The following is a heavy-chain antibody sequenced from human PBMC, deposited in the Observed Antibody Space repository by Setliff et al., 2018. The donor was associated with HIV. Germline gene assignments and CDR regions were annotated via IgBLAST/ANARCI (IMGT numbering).Heavy chain of an antibody. V-gene: IGHV4-38-2*02. J-gene: IGHJ6*03. CDR2: IYHSGTT. CDR3: ARDGPLEGSYRYYYYYMDV. Sequence: PSETLSLTCAVPGYSISRGYYWGWIRQPPGKGLEWIGSIYHSGTTYYNPSLSSRVTISVDTSKNQFSLKLSSVTAADTAVYYCARDGPLEGSYRYYYYYMDVWGKGTTVTVSS. CDR1: GYSISRGYY. D-gene: IGHD3-10*01.